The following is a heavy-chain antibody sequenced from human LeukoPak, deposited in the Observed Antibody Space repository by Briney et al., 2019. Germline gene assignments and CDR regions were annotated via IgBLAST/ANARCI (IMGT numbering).Heavy chain of an antibody. V-gene: IGHV3-11*01. CDR3: AREMGGDYGSGTFFDL. CDR2: ISSGGSTI. CDR1: GFVFSVYY. D-gene: IGHD3-10*01. J-gene: IGHJ4*02. Sequence: GGSLRLSCAASGFVFSVYYMSWVRQAPGKGLEWVSYISSGGSTIYYADSVKGRFTISRDNAKNSLYLQMNSLRAEDTAVYYCAREMGGDYGSGTFFDLWGQGNMVTVSS.